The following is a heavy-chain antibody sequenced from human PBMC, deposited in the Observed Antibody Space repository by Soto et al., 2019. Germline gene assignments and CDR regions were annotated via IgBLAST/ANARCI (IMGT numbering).Heavy chain of an antibody. J-gene: IGHJ5*02. Sequence: ASVKVSCKASGGTFSSYAISWVRQAPGQGLEWMGGIIPIFGTANYAQKFQGRVTITADESTSTAYMELSSLRSEDTAVYYCAREGYDILTGYRKKSNWFDPWGQGTRVTVSS. V-gene: IGHV1-69*13. D-gene: IGHD3-9*01. CDR1: GGTFSSYA. CDR2: IIPIFGTA. CDR3: AREGYDILTGYRKKSNWFDP.